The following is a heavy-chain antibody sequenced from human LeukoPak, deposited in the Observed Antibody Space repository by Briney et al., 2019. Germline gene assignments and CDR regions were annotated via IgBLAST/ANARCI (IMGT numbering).Heavy chain of an antibody. J-gene: IGHJ3*02. CDR2: IYSDESDT. D-gene: IGHD1-26*01. V-gene: IGHV3-74*01. CDR3: ARGSVGAFDI. Sequence: GGSLRLSCAASGFTFSSHWMHWVRQSPGKGLLWVSRIYSDESDTTYADSVKGRFTISRDNGKNLLYLQMKNLRAEDTAVYYCARGSVGAFDIWGQGTMVTVSS. CDR1: GFTFSSHW.